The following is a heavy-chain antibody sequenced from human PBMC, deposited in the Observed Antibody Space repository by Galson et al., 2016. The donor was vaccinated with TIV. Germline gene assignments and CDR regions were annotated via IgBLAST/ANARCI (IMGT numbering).Heavy chain of an antibody. Sequence: QSGAEVKNPGASVKVSCKASGYIFTSEGISWVRQAPGQGLEWMGWINTYNGDTNYTQKLQGRVTMATDTSTSTAYMELRSLRSDDTAVYYCPRDVSHGLDVWGQGTTVTVSS. CDR3: PRDVSHGLDV. CDR2: INTYNGDT. J-gene: IGHJ6*02. CDR1: GYIFTSEG. V-gene: IGHV1-18*01.